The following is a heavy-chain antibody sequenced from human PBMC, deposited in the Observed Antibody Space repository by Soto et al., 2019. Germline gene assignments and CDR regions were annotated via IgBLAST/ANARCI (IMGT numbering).Heavy chain of an antibody. V-gene: IGHV4-4*02. J-gene: IGHJ6*02. D-gene: IGHD6-13*01. Sequence: SETLSLTCAVSGGSISSSNWWSWVRQPPGKGLEWIGEIYHSGSTNYNPSLKSRVTISVDKSKNQFSLKLSSVTAADTAVYYCARGGSYSSSWIYYYYGMDVWGQGTTVTVS. CDR2: IYHSGST. CDR1: GGSISSSNW. CDR3: ARGGSYSSSWIYYYYGMDV.